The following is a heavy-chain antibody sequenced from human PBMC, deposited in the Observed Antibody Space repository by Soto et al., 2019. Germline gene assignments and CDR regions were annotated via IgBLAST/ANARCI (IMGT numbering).Heavy chain of an antibody. D-gene: IGHD4-17*01. Sequence: QVQLVQSGAEVKKPGASVRVSCKTSGYTSTSYDINWVRQATGQGLEWMGWMNPNSGYSGHTQKFQGRVTMTRDTSISTAYMELSSLRSEDTAVYYCARTDGDLDYWGQGTLVTVSS. CDR1: GYTSTSYD. J-gene: IGHJ4*02. CDR2: MNPNSGYS. CDR3: ARTDGDLDY. V-gene: IGHV1-8*01.